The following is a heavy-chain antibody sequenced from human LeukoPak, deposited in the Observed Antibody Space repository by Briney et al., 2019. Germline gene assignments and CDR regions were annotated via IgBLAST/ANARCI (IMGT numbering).Heavy chain of an antibody. CDR3: ATEGGRYSNSWHLSH. CDR1: GDSFSTTNW. J-gene: IGHJ4*02. Sequence: SETLSLTCAVSGDSFSTTNWWSWVRQPPGKGLERIGEDSHGGDTNYNPSLNSRVTIYVDKSNRRFSLNLSPVTAADTAVYCCATEGGRYSNSWHLSHWGQGILVTVSS. V-gene: IGHV4-4*01. CDR2: DSHGGDT. D-gene: IGHD6-13*01.